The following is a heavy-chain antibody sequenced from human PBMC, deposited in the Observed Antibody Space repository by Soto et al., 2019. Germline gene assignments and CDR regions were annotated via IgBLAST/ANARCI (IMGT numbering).Heavy chain of an antibody. Sequence: SETLSLTCTVSGGSVSSGGYYWSWIRQHPGKGLEWIGYIYYSASTYYNPALKSRVTIQVETSKSQFSLKLSSVTAADTAVYYCARDGAAASTWFDPLGQGTLVTVSS. CDR1: GGSVSSGGYY. CDR3: ARDGAAASTWFDP. J-gene: IGHJ5*02. D-gene: IGHD6-13*01. CDR2: IYYSAST. V-gene: IGHV4-31*03.